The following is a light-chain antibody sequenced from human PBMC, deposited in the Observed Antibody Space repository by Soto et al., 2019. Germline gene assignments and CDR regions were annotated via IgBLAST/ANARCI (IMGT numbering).Light chain of an antibody. J-gene: IGLJ1*01. CDR2: SSN. CDR3: AAWDDSLNGHV. CDR1: SSNIGANS. V-gene: IGLV1-44*01. Sequence: QSALTQPHSASGTPGQRVTISCSGSSSNIGANSVQWFQQLQGTAPKVLIYSSNHRPSGVPERFSGSKSGTSASLAISELQSDDEADYYCAAWDDSLNGHVFGTGTKVTVL.